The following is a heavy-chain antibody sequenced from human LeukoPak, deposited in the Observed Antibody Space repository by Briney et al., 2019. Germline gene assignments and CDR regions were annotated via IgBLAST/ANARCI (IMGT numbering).Heavy chain of an antibody. D-gene: IGHD6-13*01. Sequence: PGRSLRLSCAASGFTFSSYVMHWVRQAPGKGLEWVAIISYDGSNEYYADSVKGRFTISRDNSKNTLYLQMNSLRAADTAVYYCAILGMYSSSRSFDYWGQGTLVTVSS. CDR3: AILGMYSSSRSFDY. J-gene: IGHJ4*02. CDR1: GFTFSSYV. CDR2: ISYDGSNE. V-gene: IGHV3-30*04.